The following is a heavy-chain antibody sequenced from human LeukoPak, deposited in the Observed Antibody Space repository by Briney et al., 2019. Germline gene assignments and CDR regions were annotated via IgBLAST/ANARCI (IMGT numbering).Heavy chain of an antibody. Sequence: GGSLRLSCAASGLIFSNYAMTWVRQAPGKGLEWVSSITGNSGTTKYADSVRGRFTMSRDNSRNTLYLQMDSLRAEDTAVYYCAKDPNGDYIDAFDAWGPGTMVIVSS. CDR1: GLIFSNYA. D-gene: IGHD2-8*01. V-gene: IGHV3-23*01. CDR3: AKDPNGDYIDAFDA. CDR2: ITGNSGTT. J-gene: IGHJ3*01.